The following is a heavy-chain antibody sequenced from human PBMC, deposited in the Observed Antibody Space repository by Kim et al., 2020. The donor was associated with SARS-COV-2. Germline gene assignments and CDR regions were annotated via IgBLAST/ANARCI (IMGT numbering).Heavy chain of an antibody. CDR3: ARGRSSYL. J-gene: IGHJ5*02. CDR2: IYYSGTT. Sequence: SETLSLTCTVSGASITTYFWSWIRQPPGKGLEWIGYIYYSGTTKYNPSLQSRVTISVDMSKNQFSLKLSSVTAADTAGYYCARGRSSYLWGQGTLGTGSS. D-gene: IGHD6-13*01. CDR1: GASITTYF. V-gene: IGHV4-59*13.